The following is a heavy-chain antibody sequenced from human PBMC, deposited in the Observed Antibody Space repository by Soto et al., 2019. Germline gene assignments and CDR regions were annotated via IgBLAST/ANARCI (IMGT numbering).Heavy chain of an antibody. J-gene: IGHJ4*02. D-gene: IGHD3-10*01. CDR2: IYFSGNT. CDR3: ARSPSITRGYLDY. V-gene: IGHV4-39*01. CDR1: SGSITSSTYY. Sequence: SETLSLTCTVSSGSITSSTYYRGWIRQPPEKGLEWIGTIYFSGNTYYNPSLKSRVTISVDTSRSQFSLMLSSVTAADTAVYYCARSPSITRGYLDYWGQGTLVTVSS.